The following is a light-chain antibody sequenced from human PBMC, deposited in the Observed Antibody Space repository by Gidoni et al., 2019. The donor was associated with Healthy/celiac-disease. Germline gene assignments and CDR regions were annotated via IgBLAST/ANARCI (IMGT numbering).Light chain of an antibody. V-gene: IGKV1-5*01. CDR1: QIHRSW. CDR3: QQYNSYSPLT. Sequence: DIQMTQSPAPLSASVGDRVTITGRGSQIHRSWLAWYQPRPGTAPKLLIYDASSLESGVPSRFSGSGSGTEFTLTISSLQPDDFATYYCQQYNSYSPLTFGQETKVEIK. J-gene: IGKJ1*01. CDR2: DAS.